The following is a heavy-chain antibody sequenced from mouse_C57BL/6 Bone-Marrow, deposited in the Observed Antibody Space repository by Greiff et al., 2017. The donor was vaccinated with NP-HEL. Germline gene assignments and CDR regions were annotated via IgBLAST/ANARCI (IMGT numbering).Heavy chain of an antibody. CDR1: GFTFSSYA. J-gene: IGHJ4*01. Sequence: EVKLVESGGGLVKPGGSLKLSCAASGFTFSSYAMSWVRQTPEKRLEWVATISDGGSYTYYPDNVKGRFTISRDNAKNNLYLQMSHLKSEDTARYYCARGGLLRYNAMDYWGQGTSVTVSS. CDR2: ISDGGSYT. D-gene: IGHD1-1*01. CDR3: ARGGLLRYNAMDY. V-gene: IGHV5-4*03.